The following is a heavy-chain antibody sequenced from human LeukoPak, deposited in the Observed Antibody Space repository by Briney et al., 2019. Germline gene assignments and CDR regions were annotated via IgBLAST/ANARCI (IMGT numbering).Heavy chain of an antibody. CDR1: GFTFSNYA. D-gene: IGHD1-7*01. V-gene: IGHV3-23*01. CDR3: ARDLKDRITGTTFDY. CDR2: ISSSGGNT. J-gene: IGHJ4*02. Sequence: GGSLRLPCAASGFTFSNYAMSWVRQAPGKGLEWVSTISSSGGNTYYADSVKGRFTISRDNSKNTLYLQMNSLRAEDTAVYYCARDLKDRITGTTFDYWGQGTLVTVSS.